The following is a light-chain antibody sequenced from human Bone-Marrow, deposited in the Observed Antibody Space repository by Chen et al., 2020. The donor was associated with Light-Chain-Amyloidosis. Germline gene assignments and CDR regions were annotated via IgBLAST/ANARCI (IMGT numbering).Light chain of an antibody. CDR1: SSDVGDDNH. V-gene: IGLV2-14*01. CDR2: EVT. Sequence: QAALAQPAPGSGSSGPSIPNSRTGTSSDVGDDNHVSWYQQHPDKAPKLMIYEVTNRPSWVPDRFSGSKSDNTASLTISGLQTEDEADYFCSSYTITNTLVFGSGTRVTVL. J-gene: IGLJ1*01. CDR3: SSYTITNTLV.